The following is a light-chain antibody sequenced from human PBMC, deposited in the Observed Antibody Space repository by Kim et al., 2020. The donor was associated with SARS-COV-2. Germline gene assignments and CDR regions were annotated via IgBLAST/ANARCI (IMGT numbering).Light chain of an antibody. V-gene: IGLV1-51*01. CDR1: ASDIGKNH. J-gene: IGLJ3*02. CDR3: GTWESRLRAPWV. Sequence: QSVLTQPPSVSAAPGQKVTISCSGSASDIGKNHVSWYQQFPGTAPRLLIYDNNRRPSGIPDRFSGSKFGTSATLDITGLQTGDEADYYCGTWESRLRAPWVFGGGTQLTVL. CDR2: DNN.